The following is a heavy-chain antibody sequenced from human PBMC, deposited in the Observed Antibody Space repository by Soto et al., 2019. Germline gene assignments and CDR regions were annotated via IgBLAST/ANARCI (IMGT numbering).Heavy chain of an antibody. CDR1: GYTFTSYA. Sequence: EASVKVSCKASGYTFTSYAMHWVRQAPGQRLEWMGWINAGNGNTKYSQKFQGRVTITRDTSASTAYMELSSLRSEDTAVYYCARSEVNSGYGRFHYFDYWGQGTLVTVSS. CDR3: ARSEVNSGYGRFHYFDY. CDR2: INAGNGNT. J-gene: IGHJ4*02. V-gene: IGHV1-3*01. D-gene: IGHD5-12*01.